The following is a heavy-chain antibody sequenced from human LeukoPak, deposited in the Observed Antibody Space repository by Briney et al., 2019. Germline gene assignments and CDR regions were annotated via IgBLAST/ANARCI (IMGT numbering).Heavy chain of an antibody. CDR1: GFTFSSYP. CDR2: ISTSGGGT. D-gene: IGHD3-22*01. V-gene: IGHV3-23*01. Sequence: GGSLRLSCAATGFTFSSYPLSWVRQAPGKGLGWVSAISTSGGGTYFTDSVKGRFTISRDNSKNTLYLQMNSLRADDTAVYYCAKPAGSHYYDSSGYYFDYWGQGTLVTVSS. J-gene: IGHJ4*02. CDR3: AKPAGSHYYDSSGYYFDY.